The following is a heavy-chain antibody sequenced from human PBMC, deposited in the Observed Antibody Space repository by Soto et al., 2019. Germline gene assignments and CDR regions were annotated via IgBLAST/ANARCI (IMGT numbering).Heavy chain of an antibody. CDR1: GGTFSSYA. D-gene: IGHD5-18*01. CDR3: ARDRTRYSYGSASQPDAFAI. CDR2: IIPIFGTA. V-gene: IGHV1-69*13. J-gene: IGHJ3*02. Sequence: SVKVSWKASGGTFSSYAISWVRQAPGQGLEWMGGIIPIFGTANYAQKFQGRVTITADESTSTAYMELSSLRSEDTAVYYCARDRTRYSYGSASQPDAFAIWGQGTMVTVSS.